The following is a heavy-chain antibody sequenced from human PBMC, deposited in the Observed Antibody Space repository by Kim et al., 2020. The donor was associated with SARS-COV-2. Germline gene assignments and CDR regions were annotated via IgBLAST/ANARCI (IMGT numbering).Heavy chain of an antibody. Sequence: ASVKVSCKASGYTFTGYYMHWVRQAPGQGLEWMGWINPNSGGTNYAQKFQGWVTMTRDTSISTAYMELSRLRSDDTAVYYCARDREGDYYDSSGYNYGMDVWGQGTTVTVSS. CDR1: GYTFTGYY. CDR2: INPNSGGT. CDR3: ARDREGDYYDSSGYNYGMDV. D-gene: IGHD3-22*01. J-gene: IGHJ6*02. V-gene: IGHV1-2*04.